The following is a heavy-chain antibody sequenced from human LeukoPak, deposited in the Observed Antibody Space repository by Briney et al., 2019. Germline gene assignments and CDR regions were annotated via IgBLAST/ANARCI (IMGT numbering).Heavy chain of an antibody. J-gene: IGHJ4*02. CDR1: GFTVSSNY. V-gene: IGHV3-53*01. CDR2: IYSGGST. CDR3: ARGRSSGLQYYFDY. Sequence: GESLRLSCAASGFTVSSNYMSWVRQAPGKGLEWVSVIYSGGSTYYADSVKGRFTISRDNSKNTLYLQMNSLRAEDTAVYYCARGRSSGLQYYFDYWGQGTLVTVSS. D-gene: IGHD6-19*01.